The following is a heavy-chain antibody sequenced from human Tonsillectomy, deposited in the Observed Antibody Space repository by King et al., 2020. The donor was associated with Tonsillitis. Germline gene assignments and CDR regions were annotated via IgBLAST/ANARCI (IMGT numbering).Heavy chain of an antibody. V-gene: IGHV3-9*01. Sequence: VQLVESGGGLVQPGRSLRLSCAASGFTFDDYAMHWVRQAPGKGLEWVSGISWNSGSIGYADSVKGRFTISRDNAKNSLYLQMNSLRAEDTALYYCAKGYCSSTSCYTLDYWGQGTLVTVSS. CDR2: ISWNSGSI. J-gene: IGHJ4*02. CDR1: GFTFDDYA. CDR3: AKGYCSSTSCYTLDY. D-gene: IGHD2-2*02.